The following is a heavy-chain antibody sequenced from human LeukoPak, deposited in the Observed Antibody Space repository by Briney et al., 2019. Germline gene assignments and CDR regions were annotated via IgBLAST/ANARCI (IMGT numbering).Heavy chain of an antibody. Sequence: SSETLSLTCTVSGGSISSSSYYWGWIRQPPGKGLEWIGSIYYSGSTYYNPSLKSRVTISVDTSKNQFSLKLSSVTAADTAVYYCARRRGIAAAGPAWGYYYYMDVWGKGTTVTISS. D-gene: IGHD6-13*01. CDR3: ARRRGIAAAGPAWGYYYYMDV. CDR2: IYYSGST. CDR1: GGSISSSSYY. V-gene: IGHV4-39*07. J-gene: IGHJ6*03.